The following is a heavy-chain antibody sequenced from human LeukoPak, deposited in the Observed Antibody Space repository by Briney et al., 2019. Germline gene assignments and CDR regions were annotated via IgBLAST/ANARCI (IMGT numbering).Heavy chain of an antibody. CDR3: ARVPSRSYLGWFDP. Sequence: SVKVSCKASGGTFSSYAISWVRQAPGQGLEWMGGIIPIFGTANYAQKFQGRVTITTDESTSTAYMELSSLRSEDTAVDYCARVPSRSYLGWFDPWGQGTLVTVSS. V-gene: IGHV1-69*05. CDR2: IIPIFGTA. J-gene: IGHJ5*02. D-gene: IGHD1-26*01. CDR1: GGTFSSYA.